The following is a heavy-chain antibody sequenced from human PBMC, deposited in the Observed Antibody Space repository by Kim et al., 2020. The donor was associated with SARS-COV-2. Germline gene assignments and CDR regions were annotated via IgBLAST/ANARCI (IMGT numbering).Heavy chain of an antibody. CDR1: GYSFTSYW. J-gene: IGHJ4*02. CDR2: IDPSDSYT. D-gene: IGHD6-13*01. V-gene: IGHV5-10-1*01. CDR3: ERPIGGSWYGVDY. Sequence: GESLKISCKGSGYSFTSYWISWVRQMPGKGLEWMGRIDPSDSYTNYSPSFQGHVTISADKSISTAYLQWSSLKASDTAMYYCERPIGGSWYGVDYWGQGTLVTVSS.